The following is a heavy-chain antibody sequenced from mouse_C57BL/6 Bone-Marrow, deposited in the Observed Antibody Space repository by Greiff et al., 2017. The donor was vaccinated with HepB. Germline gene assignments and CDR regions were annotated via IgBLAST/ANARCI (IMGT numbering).Heavy chain of an antibody. CDR2: IDPANGNT. D-gene: IGHD1-1*01. CDR1: GFNIKNTY. Sequence: VQLKESVAELVRPGASVKLSCTASGFNIKNTYMHWVKQRPEQGLEWIGRIDPANGNTKYAPKFQGKATITADTSSNTAYLQLSSLTSEDTAIYYCAREEDYYGSSYVEGFAYWGQGTLVTVSA. CDR3: AREEDYYGSSYVEGFAY. J-gene: IGHJ3*01. V-gene: IGHV14-3*01.